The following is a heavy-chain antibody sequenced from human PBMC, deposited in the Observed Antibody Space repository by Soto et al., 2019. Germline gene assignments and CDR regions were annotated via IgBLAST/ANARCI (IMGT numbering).Heavy chain of an antibody. J-gene: IGHJ6*02. CDR3: AKGTQGGSGWYRYYYGMDV. V-gene: IGHV3-33*06. Sequence: PGGSLRLSCAASGFTFSSYGMHWVRQAPGKGLEWVAVIWYDGSNTYYADSVKGRFTISRDNSKNTLYLQMNSLRAEDTAVYYCAKGTQGGSGWYRYYYGMDVWGQGTTVTVSS. CDR2: IWYDGSNT. CDR1: GFTFSSYG. D-gene: IGHD6-13*01.